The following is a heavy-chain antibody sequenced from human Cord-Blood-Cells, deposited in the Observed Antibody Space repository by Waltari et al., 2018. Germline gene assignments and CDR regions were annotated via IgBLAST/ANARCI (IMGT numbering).Heavy chain of an antibody. Sequence: QVQLQQWGAGLLKPSETLSLTCAVYGGSFSGYYWSWRRQPPGKGLEWIGEIKHSGTTNYNPSLKSRVTTSVDTSKNQFSLKLSSVTAADTAVYYCARRSAAAVLGWFDPWGQGTLVTVSS. CDR3: ARRSAAAVLGWFDP. CDR1: GGSFSGYY. V-gene: IGHV4-34*01. D-gene: IGHD6-13*01. J-gene: IGHJ5*02. CDR2: IKHSGTT.